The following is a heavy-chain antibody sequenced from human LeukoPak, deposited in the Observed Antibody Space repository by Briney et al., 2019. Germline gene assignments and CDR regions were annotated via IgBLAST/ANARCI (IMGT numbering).Heavy chain of an antibody. Sequence: PSETLSLTCTASGGSVSSSNMYWGWIRQPPGKGLEWIGNIYYSGTTYYNPSLKSRVTISVDTSKNQFSLKLSSVTAADTALYYCERLRPGRAYNWFDAWGQGTLVTVSS. V-gene: IGHV4-39*01. D-gene: IGHD1-26*01. CDR1: GGSVSSSNMY. J-gene: IGHJ5*02. CDR3: ERLRPGRAYNWFDA. CDR2: IYYSGTT.